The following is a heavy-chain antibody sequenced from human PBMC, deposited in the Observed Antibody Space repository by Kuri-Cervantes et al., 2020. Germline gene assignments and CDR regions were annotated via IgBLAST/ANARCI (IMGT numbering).Heavy chain of an antibody. CDR2: INNSGSP. D-gene: IGHD3-16*02. V-gene: IGHV4-34*01. J-gene: IGHJ5*02. CDR3: AGLMITFGGVIVMGWFDP. CDR1: GGSFTGYY. Sequence: SETLSLTCSLYGGSFTGYYWSWIRQPPGKGLEWIGEINNSGSPNYNPSLKSRVTISVDTSKDHFSLNLISVTAADTAVYYCAGLMITFGGVIVMGWFDPWGQGTLVTVSS.